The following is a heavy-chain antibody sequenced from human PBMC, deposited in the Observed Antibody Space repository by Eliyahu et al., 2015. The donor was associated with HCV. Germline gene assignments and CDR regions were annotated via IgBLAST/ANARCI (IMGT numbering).Heavy chain of an antibody. Sequence: QVQLVESGGGVVQPGRSLRLSCAASGFTFISXGXPWXRQAPGKGXEWMAVISYDGSNKYYTDSVKGRFTISRDNSKNTLYLQMNSLRAEDTAVYYCARDSTPRNIYGGNPRLERIDYWGQGTLVTVSS. J-gene: IGHJ4*02. CDR2: ISYDGSNK. CDR3: ARDSTPRNIYGGNPRLERIDY. V-gene: IGHV3-30*03. CDR1: GFTFISXG. D-gene: IGHD4-23*01.